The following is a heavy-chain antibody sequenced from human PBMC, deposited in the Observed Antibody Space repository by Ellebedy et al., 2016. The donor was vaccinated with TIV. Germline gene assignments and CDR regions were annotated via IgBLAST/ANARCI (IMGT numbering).Heavy chain of an antibody. CDR2: IKSNTDGGTT. CDR3: PPDPPWGTGWTDP. J-gene: IGHJ5*02. CDR1: GFSFHKAW. Sequence: PGGSLRLSCVTSGFSFHKAWINWVRQAPGKGLEWIGRIKSNTDGGTTDYAALVKGRFTITRDDSKNTLFLQMNSLKIEDTGVYYCPPDPPWGTGWTDPWGQGTLVTVSS. V-gene: IGHV3-15*01. D-gene: IGHD6-19*01.